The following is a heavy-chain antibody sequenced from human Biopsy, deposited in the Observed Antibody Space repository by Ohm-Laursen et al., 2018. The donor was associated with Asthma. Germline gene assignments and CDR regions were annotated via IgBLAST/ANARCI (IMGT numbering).Heavy chain of an antibody. CDR2: IYSSGTS. D-gene: IGHD3-22*01. J-gene: IGHJ4*02. V-gene: IGHV3-53*01. Sequence: GSLRLSCSASGFTVSRDYMFWVRQAPGKGLEWVSVIYSSGTSRTADSVRGRFTISRDYSKNTLYLQMHSLRAEDTAVYYCARGDSSNWSHYYFDYWGQGTLVTVSS. CDR1: GFTVSRDY. CDR3: ARGDSSNWSHYYFDY.